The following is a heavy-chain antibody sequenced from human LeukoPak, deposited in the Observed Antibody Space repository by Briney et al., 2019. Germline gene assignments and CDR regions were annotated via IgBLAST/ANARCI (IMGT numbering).Heavy chain of an antibody. CDR3: ARSVEGYCRGGSCYYYSYYMDV. D-gene: IGHD2-15*01. J-gene: IGHJ6*03. V-gene: IGHV4-4*02. CDR2: IYYSGST. CDR1: GGSISSSNW. Sequence: SGTLSLTCAVSGGSISSSNWWSWVRQPPGKGLEWIGYIYYSGSTNYNPSLKSRVTISVDTSKNQFSLKLSSVTAADTAVYYCARSVEGYCRGGSCYYYSYYMDVWGKGTTVTVSS.